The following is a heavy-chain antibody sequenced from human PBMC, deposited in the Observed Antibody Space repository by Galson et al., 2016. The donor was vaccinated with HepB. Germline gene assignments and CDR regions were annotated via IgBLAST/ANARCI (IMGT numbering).Heavy chain of an antibody. CDR2: MNPNSGST. CDR1: GYSFLSYD. V-gene: IGHV1-8*01. Sequence: SVKVSCKASGYSFLSYDVTWVRQATGQGLEWMGWMNPNSGSTDYGQKLQGRVTMTANTSTQTVYMELNSLTIEDTGVYYCAKGSTGTLWNNWFDPWGQGTLVTVSS. CDR3: AKGSTGTLWNNWFDP. D-gene: IGHD1-7*01. J-gene: IGHJ5*02.